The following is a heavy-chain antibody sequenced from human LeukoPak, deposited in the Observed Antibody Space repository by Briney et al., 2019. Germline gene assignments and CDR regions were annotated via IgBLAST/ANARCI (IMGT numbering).Heavy chain of an antibody. Sequence: GGSLRLSCAASGFTFSSYSMNWVRQAPGKGLEWVSSISSSSSYIYYADSVKGRFTISRDNAKNSLYLQMNSLRAEDTAVYYCARAYSETYGLGYYYMDVWGEGTTVTISS. CDR2: ISSSSSYI. CDR1: GFTFSSYS. D-gene: IGHD1-26*01. J-gene: IGHJ6*03. V-gene: IGHV3-21*01. CDR3: ARAYSETYGLGYYYMDV.